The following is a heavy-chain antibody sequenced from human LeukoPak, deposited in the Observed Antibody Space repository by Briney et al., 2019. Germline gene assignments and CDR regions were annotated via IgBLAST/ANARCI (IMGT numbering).Heavy chain of an antibody. Sequence: SQTLTLTCAISGDSVSGTDGGWNWIRQSPSRGLEWLGRTYYRSKWYYDDALSVESRITIKPDTSKNQLTLQLNSVTPEDTALYFCARGGLVRGSINSFIAFDVWGQGIMVTVSS. CDR3: ARGGLVRGSINSFIAFDV. CDR1: GDSVSGTDGG. J-gene: IGHJ3*01. CDR2: TYYRSKWYY. D-gene: IGHD3-10*01. V-gene: IGHV6-1*01.